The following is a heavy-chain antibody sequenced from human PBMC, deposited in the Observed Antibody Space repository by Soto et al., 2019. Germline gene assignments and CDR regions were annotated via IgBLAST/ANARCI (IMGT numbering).Heavy chain of an antibody. J-gene: IGHJ6*02. CDR1: GFTFSSYG. CDR3: ARDINVSGSHYGYYYYGMDV. D-gene: IGHD1-26*01. CDR2: IWYDGSNK. Sequence: LRLSCAASGFTFSSYGMHWVRQAPGKGLEWVAVIWYDGSNKYYADSVKGRFTISRDNSKNTLYLQMNSLRAEDTAVYYCARDINVSGSHYGYYYYGMDVWGQGTTVTVSS. V-gene: IGHV3-33*01.